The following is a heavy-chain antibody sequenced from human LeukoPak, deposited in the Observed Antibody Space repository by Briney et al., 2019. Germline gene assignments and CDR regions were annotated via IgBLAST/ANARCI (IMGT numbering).Heavy chain of an antibody. CDR3: ARHRPEYSANHFDH. D-gene: IGHD5-12*01. Sequence: SETVSLTCTVSGGSITSTIYYWGWIRQPPGKGLEWIGSIYYSGSTYYNPSLKSRVTISVDTSKNQFSLKLSSVSAADTAVYYCARHRPEYSANHFDHWGQGTLVTVSS. V-gene: IGHV4-39*01. J-gene: IGHJ4*02. CDR1: GGSITSTIYY. CDR2: IYYSGST.